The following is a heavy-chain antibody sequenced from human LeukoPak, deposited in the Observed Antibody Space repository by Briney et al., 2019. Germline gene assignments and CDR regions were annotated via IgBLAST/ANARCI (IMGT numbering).Heavy chain of an antibody. D-gene: IGHD4-17*01. J-gene: IGHJ4*02. Sequence: PSQTLSLTCTVSGGSISSGSYYWSWIRQPAGKGLEWIGRIYTSGSTNYNPSLKSRVTISVDTSKNQFSLKLSSVTAADTAVYYCAGGPGRDYGDHYWGQGTLVTVSS. CDR2: IYTSGST. CDR3: AGGPGRDYGDHY. CDR1: GGSISSGSYY. V-gene: IGHV4-61*02.